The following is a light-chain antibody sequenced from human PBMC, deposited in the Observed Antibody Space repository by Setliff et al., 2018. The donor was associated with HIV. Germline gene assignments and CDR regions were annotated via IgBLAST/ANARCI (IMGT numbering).Light chain of an antibody. CDR3: SSYTSSSTHVV. CDR1: NSDIGGYNY. Sequence: QPALTQPASVSGSPGQSITISCTGTNSDIGGYNYVSWYQQHPGKAPKLMIYEVSNRPSGVSNRFSASKSGNTASLTISGLQAEDEADYYCSSYTSSSTHVVFGGGTKVTVL. CDR2: EVS. V-gene: IGLV2-14*01. J-gene: IGLJ2*01.